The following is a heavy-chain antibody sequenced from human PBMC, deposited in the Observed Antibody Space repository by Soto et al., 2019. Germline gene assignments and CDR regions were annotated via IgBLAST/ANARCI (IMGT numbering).Heavy chain of an antibody. CDR2: ISAYNGNT. Sequence: QVQLVQSGAEVKKPGASVKVSCKASGYTFTSYGISWVRQAPGQGLEWMGWISAYNGNTNYAQKLQGRVTMTTDTSPSTAYTELRSLRSDDTAVYSCARDWAAAGPFDYWGQGTLVTVSS. D-gene: IGHD6-13*01. CDR1: GYTFTSYG. CDR3: ARDWAAAGPFDY. V-gene: IGHV1-18*01. J-gene: IGHJ4*02.